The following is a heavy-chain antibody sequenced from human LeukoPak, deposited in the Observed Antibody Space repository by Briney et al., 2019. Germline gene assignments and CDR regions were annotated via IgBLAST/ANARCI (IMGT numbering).Heavy chain of an antibody. V-gene: IGHV4-31*03. CDR2: IYYSWST. CDR1: GGPISSGGYY. J-gene: IGHJ4*02. Sequence: SETLSLICTVSGGPISSGGYYWSWIRPHPGKGLEWIGYIYYSWSTYYNPSLKSRVTISVDTSKNQFSLKLSSVTAADTAVYYCARGYYDSSGYYPFFEYWGQGTLVTVSS. D-gene: IGHD3-22*01. CDR3: ARGYYDSSGYYPFFEY.